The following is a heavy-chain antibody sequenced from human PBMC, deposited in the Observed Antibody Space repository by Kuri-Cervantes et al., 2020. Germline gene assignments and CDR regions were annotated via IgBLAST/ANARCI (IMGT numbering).Heavy chain of an antibody. Sequence: ASVKVSCKASGYTFTSYGISWVRQATGQGLEWMGWMNPNSGNTGYAQKFQGRVTMTRNTSISTAYMELSSLRSDDTAVYYCARGGKMTTVTTIYWGQGTLVTVSS. J-gene: IGHJ4*02. CDR1: GYTFTSYG. D-gene: IGHD4-17*01. V-gene: IGHV1-8*02. CDR2: MNPNSGNT. CDR3: ARGGKMTTVTTIY.